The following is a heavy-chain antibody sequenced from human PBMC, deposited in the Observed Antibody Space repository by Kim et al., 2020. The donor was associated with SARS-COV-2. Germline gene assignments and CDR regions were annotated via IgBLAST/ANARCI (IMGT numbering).Heavy chain of an antibody. CDR3: AKERRKYCSGGSCHLEY. Sequence: AKGRFTIARDNSKTSLYLQMNNLRAEDTAVYYCAKERRKYCSGGSCHLEYWGQGTLVTVSS. J-gene: IGHJ4*02. D-gene: IGHD2-15*01. V-gene: IGHV3-33*06.